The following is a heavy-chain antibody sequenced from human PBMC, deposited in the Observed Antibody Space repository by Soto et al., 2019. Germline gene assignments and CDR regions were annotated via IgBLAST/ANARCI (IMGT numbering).Heavy chain of an antibody. CDR2: INHSGST. CDR1: GGSFSGYY. D-gene: IGHD2-15*01. J-gene: IGHJ1*01. V-gene: IGHV4-34*01. Sequence: SETLSLTCAVYGGSFSGYYWSWIRQPPGKGLEWIGEINHSGSTNYNPSLKSRVTISVDTSKNQFSLKLSSVTAADTAVYYCARGRRAAGYCSGGSCYGYFQHWGQRTLVTVSS. CDR3: ARGRRAAGYCSGGSCYGYFQH.